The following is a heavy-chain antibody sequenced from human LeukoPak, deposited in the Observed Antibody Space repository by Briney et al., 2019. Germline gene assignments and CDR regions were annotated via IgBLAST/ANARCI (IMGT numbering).Heavy chain of an antibody. Sequence: ASVKVSCKASGYTLTTYYIHWVRQAPGQGLEWMGIINPSGGSTSYAQKFQGRVTMTRDTSTSTVYMELSSLRSEDTAVYYCARGGPGVDGYNYAFDIWGQGTRGTVSS. CDR3: ARGGPGVDGYNYAFDI. CDR1: GYTLTTYY. D-gene: IGHD5-24*01. V-gene: IGHV1-46*01. J-gene: IGHJ3*02. CDR2: INPSGGST.